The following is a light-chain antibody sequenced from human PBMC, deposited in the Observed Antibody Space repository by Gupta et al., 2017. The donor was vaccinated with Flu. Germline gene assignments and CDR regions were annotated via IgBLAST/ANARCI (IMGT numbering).Light chain of an antibody. Sequence: ITSSCTGTSSSIDGLKDVSWYQQHPGKAPKPLMYGVNGPPSGVPNRVYCSKSNNTASLTLSRLQPEDEADDYCSSYSGSTTPGVFGGGTKLTVL. J-gene: IGLJ3*02. CDR2: GVN. CDR1: SSSIDGLKD. CDR3: SSYSGSTTPGV. V-gene: IGLV2-14*01.